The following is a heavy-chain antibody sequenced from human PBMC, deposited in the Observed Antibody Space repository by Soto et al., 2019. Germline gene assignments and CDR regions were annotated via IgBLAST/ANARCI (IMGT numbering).Heavy chain of an antibody. CDR1: GCSVRSGSYY. CDR2: IYYSGST. CDR3: ARAPKVSGSSQTRPDF. V-gene: IGHV4-61*01. Sequence: PSATLSLTCTVSGCSVRSGSYYWSWIRQPPGKGLEWIGYIYYSGSTNYSPSLKSRVSISIDTSKKQFSLNLASVSAADTAVYYCARAPKVSGSSQTRPDFWGQGTLVTVSS. D-gene: IGHD6-6*01. J-gene: IGHJ4*02.